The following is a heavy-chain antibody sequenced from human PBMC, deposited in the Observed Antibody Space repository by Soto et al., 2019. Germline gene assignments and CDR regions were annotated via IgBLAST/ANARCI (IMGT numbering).Heavy chain of an antibody. V-gene: IGHV4-30-4*01. J-gene: IGHJ4*02. Sequence: QVQLQESGPGLVKPSQTLSLTCTVSGGSISSGDYYWSGIRQPPGKGLEWIGYILYSGTTNYNPSLESRLTISVDTSKNQFSLKLTSVTAADTAVYYCARNGALDYWGRGTLVTVSS. CDR2: ILYSGTT. D-gene: IGHD2-8*01. CDR1: GGSISSGDYY. CDR3: ARNGALDY.